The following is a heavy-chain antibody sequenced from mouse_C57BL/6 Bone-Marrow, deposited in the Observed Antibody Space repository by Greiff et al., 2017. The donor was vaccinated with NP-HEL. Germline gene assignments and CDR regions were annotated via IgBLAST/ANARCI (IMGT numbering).Heavy chain of an antibody. CDR3: ARSYDYDKNWYFDV. J-gene: IGHJ1*03. V-gene: IGHV1-64*01. Sequence: QVQLQQPGAELVKPGASVKLSCKASGYTFTSYWMHWVKQRPGQGLEWIGIIHPNSGSTNYNEKFKSKATLTVDKSSSTAYMQLSSLTSEDSAVYYCARSYDYDKNWYFDVWGTGTTVTVSS. CDR2: IHPNSGST. D-gene: IGHD2-4*01. CDR1: GYTFTSYW.